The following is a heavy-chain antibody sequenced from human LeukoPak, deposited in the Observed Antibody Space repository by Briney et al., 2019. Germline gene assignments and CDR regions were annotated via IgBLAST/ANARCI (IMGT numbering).Heavy chain of an antibody. CDR3: ARDRQWELSSYFDY. D-gene: IGHD1-26*01. CDR2: ISYDGSNK. CDR1: GFTFSSYA. V-gene: IGHV3-30-3*01. J-gene: IGHJ4*03. Sequence: QPGRSLRLSCAASGFTFSSYAMHWVRQAPGKGLEWVAVISYDGSNKYYADPVKGRFTISRDNSKNTLYLQMNSLRAEDTAVYYCARDRQWELSSYFDYWGQGTLVTVSS.